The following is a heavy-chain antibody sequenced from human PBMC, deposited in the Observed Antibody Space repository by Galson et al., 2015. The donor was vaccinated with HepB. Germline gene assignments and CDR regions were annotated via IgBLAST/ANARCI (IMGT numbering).Heavy chain of an antibody. V-gene: IGHV3-23*01. CDR1: GFTFNKYG. CDR3: TKDYGLLTYGLFDSFDV. D-gene: IGHD3-9*01. Sequence: SLRLSCAASGFTFNKYGMSWVRQAPGKGLEWVATISGSGGSVYFAEAVRGRFSIFRDNHKNATALRMTSLRLEDTALYFCTKDYGLLTYGLFDSFDVWGQGTMVAVSS. CDR2: ISGSGGSV. J-gene: IGHJ3*01.